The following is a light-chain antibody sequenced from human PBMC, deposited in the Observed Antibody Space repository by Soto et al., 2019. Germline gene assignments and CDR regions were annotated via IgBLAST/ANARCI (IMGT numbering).Light chain of an antibody. CDR2: GAS. CDR1: QSVRSN. J-gene: IGKJ2*01. Sequence: EIVMTQSSATLSLSPGERATLSCRASQSVRSNLAWYQQKPGQAPRLLIYGASTRATGIPARFSGSGSGTEFTLTISSLQSEDFAVYYCQQYNNWPHTFGQGTKLQIK. CDR3: QQYNNWPHT. V-gene: IGKV3-15*01.